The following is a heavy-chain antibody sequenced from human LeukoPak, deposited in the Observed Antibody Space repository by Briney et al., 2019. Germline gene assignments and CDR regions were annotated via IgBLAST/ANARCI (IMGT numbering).Heavy chain of an antibody. J-gene: IGHJ4*02. CDR3: ARRAGGYSHPYDY. D-gene: IGHD4-23*01. CDR2: ISSSNSYI. Sequence: GGSLRLSCAASGFTFSSHSMNWVRQAPGKGLEWVSSISSSNSYIYYAESVKGRFTISRDNSKNTLYLQMNSLRAEDTAVYYCARRAGGYSHPYDYWGQGILVTVSS. V-gene: IGHV3-21*04. CDR1: GFTFSSHS.